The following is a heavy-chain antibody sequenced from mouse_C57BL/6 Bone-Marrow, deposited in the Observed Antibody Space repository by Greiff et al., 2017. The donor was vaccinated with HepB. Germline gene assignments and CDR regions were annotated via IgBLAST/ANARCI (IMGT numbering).Heavy chain of an antibody. Sequence: QVQLKQSGPGLVQPSQSLSITCTVSGFSLTSYGVHWVRQSPGKGLEWLGVIWSGGSTDYNAAFISRLSISKDNSKSQVFFKMNSLQADDTAIYYCARDRWLRRFYYFDYWGQGTTLTVSS. CDR3: ARDRWLRRFYYFDY. CDR2: IWSGGST. J-gene: IGHJ2*01. D-gene: IGHD2-2*01. CDR1: GFSLTSYG. V-gene: IGHV2-2*01.